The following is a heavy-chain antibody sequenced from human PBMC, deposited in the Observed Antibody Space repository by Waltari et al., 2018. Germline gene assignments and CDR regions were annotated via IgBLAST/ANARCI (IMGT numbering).Heavy chain of an antibody. CDR3: ARSRLPGTIFGVVIMVQHVDY. J-gene: IGHJ4*02. CDR1: GYTFTGYY. D-gene: IGHD3-3*01. V-gene: IGHV1-2*02. CDR2: INPNSGGT. Sequence: QVQLVQSGAEVKKPGASVKVSCKASGYTFTGYYMHWVRQAPGQGLEWMGWINPNSGGTNYAQKFQGRVTMTRDTSISTAYMELSRLRSDDTAVYYCARSRLPGTIFGVVIMVQHVDYWGQGTLVTVSS.